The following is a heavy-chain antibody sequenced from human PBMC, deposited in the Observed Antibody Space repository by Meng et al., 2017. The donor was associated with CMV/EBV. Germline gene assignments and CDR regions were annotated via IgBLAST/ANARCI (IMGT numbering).Heavy chain of an antibody. D-gene: IGHD1-26*01. CDR3: ARDKWELLTRFDY. V-gene: IGHV3-21*01. CDR2: ISSSSSYI. CDR1: GLTFSIYS. Sequence: CAASGLTFSIYSMNWVRQAPGKGLEWVSSISSSSSYIYYADSVKGRFTISRDNAKNSLYLQMNSLRAEDTAVYYCARDKWELLTRFDYWGQGTLVTVSS. J-gene: IGHJ4*02.